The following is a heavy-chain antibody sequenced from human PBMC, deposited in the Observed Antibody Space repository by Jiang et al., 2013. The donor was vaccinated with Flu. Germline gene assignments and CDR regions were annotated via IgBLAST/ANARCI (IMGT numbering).Heavy chain of an antibody. CDR3: TTLSYSSTWYVSY. D-gene: IGHD6-13*01. CDR2: IKGKTDGGTT. Sequence: RIKGKTDGGTTDYAAPVKGRFTISRDDSKNTLYLQINSLKTEDTAVYYCTTLSYSSTWYVSYWGQGTLVTVSS. J-gene: IGHJ4*02. V-gene: IGHV3-15*01.